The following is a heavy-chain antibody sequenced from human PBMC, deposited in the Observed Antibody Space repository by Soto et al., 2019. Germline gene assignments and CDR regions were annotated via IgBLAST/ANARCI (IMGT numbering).Heavy chain of an antibody. D-gene: IGHD2-15*01. CDR3: AKGHWSGGSCYSGLEFDY. V-gene: IGHV3-23*01. CDR2: ISGSGGST. J-gene: IGHJ4*02. Sequence: GSLRLSCAASGFTFSSYAMSWVRQAPGKGLEWVSAISGSGGSTYYADSVKGRFTISRDNSKNTLYLQMNSLRAEDTAVYYCAKGHWSGGSCYSGLEFDYWGKGTLVPVYS. CDR1: GFTFSSYA.